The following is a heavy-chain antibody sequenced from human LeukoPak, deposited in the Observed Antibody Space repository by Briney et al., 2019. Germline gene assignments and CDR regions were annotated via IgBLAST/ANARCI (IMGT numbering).Heavy chain of an antibody. CDR1: GGSITSYY. CDR3: ARNYYYYYMDV. CDR2: IYYSGST. Sequence: SETLSLTCTVSGGSITSYYWSWIRQPPGKGLEWIGYIYYSGSTNYNPSLKSRVTISVDRSKNQFSLKLRSVTAADTAVYYCARNYYYYYMDVWGKGTTVTVSS. J-gene: IGHJ6*03. V-gene: IGHV4-59*01.